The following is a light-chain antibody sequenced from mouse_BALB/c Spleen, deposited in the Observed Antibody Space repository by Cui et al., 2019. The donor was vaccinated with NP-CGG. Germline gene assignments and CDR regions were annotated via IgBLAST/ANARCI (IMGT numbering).Light chain of an antibody. Sequence: QAVVTQEYALTTSPGETVTLTCRSITGAVTTSNYANWVQEKPDHLFTGLIGGTNNRVPGVPARFSGSLIGDKAALTITGAQTEDEAIYFCALWYSNHWVFGGGTNLTVL. V-gene: IGLV1*01. CDR1: TGAVTTSNY. J-gene: IGLJ1*01. CDR3: ALWYSNHWV. CDR2: GTN.